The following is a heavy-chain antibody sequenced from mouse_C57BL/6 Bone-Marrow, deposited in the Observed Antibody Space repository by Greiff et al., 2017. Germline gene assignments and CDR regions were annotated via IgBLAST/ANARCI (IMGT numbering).Heavy chain of an antibody. CDR1: GYTFTSYW. Sequence: QVQLQQPGAELVKPGASVKLSCKASGYTFTSYWMHWVKQRPGQGLEWIGMIHPNSGSTNYNEKFKSKATLTVDKSSSTAYRQLSSLTSEDSAVYYCASSSYYGSSYGFAYWGQGTLVTVSA. CDR2: IHPNSGST. D-gene: IGHD1-1*01. J-gene: IGHJ3*01. V-gene: IGHV1-64*01. CDR3: ASSSYYGSSYGFAY.